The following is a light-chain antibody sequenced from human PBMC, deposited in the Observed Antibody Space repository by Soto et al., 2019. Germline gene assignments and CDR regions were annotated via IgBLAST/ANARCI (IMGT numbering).Light chain of an antibody. CDR1: QGISSY. CDR3: QQLDSYPLT. CDR2: ATS. Sequence: IQLTQSPSSLSASVGDRVTITCRASQGISSYLAWYQQKPGKAPNLLSYATSTLQSGVPSRFSGSGSGTDFTLTISSLQPGDFATYICQQLDSYPLTFGPGTKVDIK. V-gene: IGKV1-9*01. J-gene: IGKJ3*01.